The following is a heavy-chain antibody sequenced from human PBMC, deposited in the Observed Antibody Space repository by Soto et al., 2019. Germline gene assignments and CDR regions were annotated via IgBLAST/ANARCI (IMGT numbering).Heavy chain of an antibody. CDR3: VHHGGVPYYHDF. CDR1: GGSFSGHY. D-gene: IGHD2-8*01. J-gene: IGHJ4*02. CDR2: INHSGST. V-gene: IGHV4-34*01. Sequence: SETLSLTCAVYGGSFSGHYWSWIRQPPGKGLEWIGEINHSGSTKYNPSLNSRVTISADQSKNDFSLRLSSVTAADTAVYYCVHHGGVPYYHDFWGQGMLVTV.